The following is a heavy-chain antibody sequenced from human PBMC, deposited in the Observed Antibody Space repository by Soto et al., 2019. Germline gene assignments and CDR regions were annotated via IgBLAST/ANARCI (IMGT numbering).Heavy chain of an antibody. Sequence: PSETLSLTCAVYGGSFSGYYWSWIRQPPGKGLEWIGEINHSGSTNYNPSLKSRVTISVDTSKNQFSLKLSSVTAADTAVYYCARGPECYDFWSGYFEDSNWFDPWGQGTLVTVSS. CDR3: ARGPECYDFWSGYFEDSNWFDP. D-gene: IGHD3-3*01. CDR1: GGSFSGYY. V-gene: IGHV4-34*01. J-gene: IGHJ5*02. CDR2: INHSGST.